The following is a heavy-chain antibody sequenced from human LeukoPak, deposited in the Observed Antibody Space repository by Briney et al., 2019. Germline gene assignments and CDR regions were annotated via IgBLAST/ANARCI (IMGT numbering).Heavy chain of an antibody. V-gene: IGHV3-21*01. CDR2: ISSSSSYI. CDR3: AREEPLTGTFDY. Sequence: PGGSLRLSCAASGFTFSSYSMNWVRQAPGKGLEWVSSISSSSSYIYYADSVKGRFTISRDNAKNSLYLQMNSLRAEDTAVYYCAREEPLTGTFDYWGQGTLVTVSS. J-gene: IGHJ4*02. CDR1: GFTFSSYS. D-gene: IGHD1-20*01.